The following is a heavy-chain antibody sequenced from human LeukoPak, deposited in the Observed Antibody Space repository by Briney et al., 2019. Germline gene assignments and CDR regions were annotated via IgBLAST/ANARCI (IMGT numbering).Heavy chain of an antibody. CDR3: ARGITGTTKRSYYYYYGMDV. Sequence: PSETLSLTCAVYGGSFSGYYWSWIRQPPGKGLEWIGEINHSGSTNYNPSLKSRVTISVDTSKNQFSLKLSSVTAADTAVYYCARGITGTTKRSYYYYYGMDVWGQGTTVTVSS. CDR1: GGSFSGYY. J-gene: IGHJ6*02. V-gene: IGHV4-34*01. D-gene: IGHD1-7*01. CDR2: INHSGST.